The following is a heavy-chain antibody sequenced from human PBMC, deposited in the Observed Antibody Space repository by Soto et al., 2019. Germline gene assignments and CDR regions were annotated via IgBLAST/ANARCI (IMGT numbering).Heavy chain of an antibody. Sequence: PGESLKISCEASGYPFTTYWIGWVRQMPGKGLEWMGIIYPGDSDTRYSPSFQGQVTISADKSINTVYLQWSSLKVSDTAIYYCTRPDFYLASGDWSSWGKGTLVTVAS. J-gene: IGHJ5*02. D-gene: IGHD3-10*01. V-gene: IGHV5-51*01. CDR3: TRPDFYLASGDWSS. CDR2: IYPGDSDT. CDR1: GYPFTTYW.